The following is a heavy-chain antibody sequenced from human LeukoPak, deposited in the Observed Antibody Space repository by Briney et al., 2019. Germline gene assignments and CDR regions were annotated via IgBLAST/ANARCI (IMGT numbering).Heavy chain of an antibody. CDR1: GFTFSAYW. J-gene: IGHJ4*02. CDR3: VRDKDMATTADLGY. CDR2: INGDGSRT. V-gene: IGHV3-74*01. Sequence: GGSLRLSCAASGFTFSAYWMHWVRQAPGKGLVWVSRINGDGSRTNNADSVKGRFTISRDNAKNTLYLQMNSLRAEDTAVYYCVRDKDMATTADLGYWGQGTLVTVSS. D-gene: IGHD5-24*01.